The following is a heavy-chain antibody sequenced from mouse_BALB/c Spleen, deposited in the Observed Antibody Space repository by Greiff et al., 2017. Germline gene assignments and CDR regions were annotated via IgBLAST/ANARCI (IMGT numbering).Heavy chain of an antibody. CDR2: ISSGGST. J-gene: IGHJ3*01. CDR1: GFTFSSYA. V-gene: IGHV5-6-5*01. CDR3: ARDEGGGSWFAY. Sequence: EVKVVESGGGLVKPGGSLKLSCAASGFTFSSYAMSWVRQTPEKRLEWVASISSGGSTYYPDSVKGRFTISRDNARNILYLQMSSLRSEDTAMYYCARDEGGGSWFAYWGQGTLVTVSA.